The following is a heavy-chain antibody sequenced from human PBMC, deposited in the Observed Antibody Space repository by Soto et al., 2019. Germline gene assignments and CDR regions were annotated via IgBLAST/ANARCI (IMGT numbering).Heavy chain of an antibody. Sequence: SETLSLTCAVYGGSFSGYYWSWIRQPPGKGLEWIGEINHSGSTNYNPSLKSRVTISVDTSKNQFSLKLSSVTAADTAVYYCARVVAAAGRQSWGQGTLVTVSS. D-gene: IGHD6-25*01. CDR2: INHSGST. V-gene: IGHV4-34*01. CDR1: GGSFSGYY. CDR3: ARVVAAAGRQS. J-gene: IGHJ4*02.